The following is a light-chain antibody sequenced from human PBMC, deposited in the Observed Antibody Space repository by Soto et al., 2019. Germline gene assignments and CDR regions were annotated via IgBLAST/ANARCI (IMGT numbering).Light chain of an antibody. Sequence: EIVMTQSPATLSVSPGEVATLSCKTSQSVSTNLASYQHKPGRAPRLLIYDASTRASAIPARFSGSGSGTEFTLSISSLQDEDFAVYSCQQYNNWPRFTFGPGTKVDIK. CDR3: QQYNNWPRFT. V-gene: IGKV3-15*01. J-gene: IGKJ3*01. CDR2: DAS. CDR1: QSVSTN.